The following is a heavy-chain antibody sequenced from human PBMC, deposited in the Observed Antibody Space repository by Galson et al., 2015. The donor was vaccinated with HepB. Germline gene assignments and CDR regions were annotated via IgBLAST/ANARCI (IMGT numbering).Heavy chain of an antibody. V-gene: IGHV3-48*01. CDR2: ISSSSSTI. CDR3: ARDRQYSSAARWFDP. Sequence: SLRLSCAASGFTFSSYSMNWVRQAPGKGLEWVSYISSSSSTIYYADSVKGRFTISRDNAKNSLYLQMNSLRAEDTAVYYCARDRQYSSAARWFDPWGQGTLVTVSS. D-gene: IGHD6-25*01. J-gene: IGHJ5*02. CDR1: GFTFSSYS.